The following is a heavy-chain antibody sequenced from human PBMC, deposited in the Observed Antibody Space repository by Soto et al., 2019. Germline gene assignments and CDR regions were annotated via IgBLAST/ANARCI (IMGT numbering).Heavy chain of an antibody. D-gene: IGHD6-6*01. CDR3: AKNILSSSGLDY. V-gene: IGHV3-23*01. CDR1: GFTFNNFA. Sequence: PGGSLRLSCAATGFTFNNFAMNWVRQGPGKGLEWVSGISGGGDATRYADSVKGRFTISRDNAESMVYLDMYSLIPDDTAIYYCAKNILSSSGLDYCGQGTPVTVSP. CDR2: ISGGGDAT. J-gene: IGHJ4*02.